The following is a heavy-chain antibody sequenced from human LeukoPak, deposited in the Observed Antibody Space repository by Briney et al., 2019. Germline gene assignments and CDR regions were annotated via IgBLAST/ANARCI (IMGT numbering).Heavy chain of an antibody. V-gene: IGHV3-23*01. J-gene: IGHJ4*02. CDR2: ITTSDGNT. CDR1: GFTFSNYN. D-gene: IGHD7-27*01. Sequence: GGSLRLSCAASGFTFSNYNFYWVRQAPGKGLEWVSTITTSDGNTYYADSVKGRFTVSRDNSENTLFLRMNSLRAEDTAVYYCAKDGGLWVSAHWGDSWGRGALVTVSS. CDR3: AKDGGLWVSAHWGDS.